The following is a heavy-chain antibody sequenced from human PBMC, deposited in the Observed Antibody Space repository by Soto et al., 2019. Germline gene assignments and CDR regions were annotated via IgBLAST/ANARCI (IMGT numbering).Heavy chain of an antibody. D-gene: IGHD3-16*01. CDR3: ARDWGPYWFDP. J-gene: IGHJ5*02. CDR2: IYDSGAT. Sequence: SETLSLTCTVSGGSLSGGSYYWNWIRQPPGKQMEWIGYIYDSGATKYNPSLKSRVTISQDTSKNQFSLKMNSVTPPDTAVYYCARDWGPYWFDPWGQGILVTVSS. CDR1: GGSLSGGSYY. V-gene: IGHV4-61*01.